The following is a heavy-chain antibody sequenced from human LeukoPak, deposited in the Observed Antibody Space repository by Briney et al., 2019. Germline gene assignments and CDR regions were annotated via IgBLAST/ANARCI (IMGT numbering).Heavy chain of an antibody. V-gene: IGHV4-59*01. CDR1: GGSIGSYY. CDR3: ASLGESSSGWYTY. Sequence: SETLSLTCTVSGGSIGSYYWSWIRQPPGKGLEWIGYIYNSGRTDYNPSLKSRVTISVDTSKNQFSLKLRSVTAADAAMYYCASLGESSSGWYTYWGQGTLVTVSS. CDR2: IYNSGRT. J-gene: IGHJ4*02. D-gene: IGHD6-19*01.